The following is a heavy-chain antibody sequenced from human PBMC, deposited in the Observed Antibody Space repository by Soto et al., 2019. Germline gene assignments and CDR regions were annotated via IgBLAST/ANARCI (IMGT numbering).Heavy chain of an antibody. J-gene: IGHJ6*02. V-gene: IGHV1-8*01. CDR1: GYTFTSYD. D-gene: IGHD2-8*01. CDR2: MNPNSGNT. CDR3: AKWPDGYYYYGMDV. Sequence: QVQLVQSGAEVKKPGASVKVSCKASGYTFTSYDINWVRQATGQGLEWMGWMNPNSGNTGYAQKFQGRVTMTRNTAISTAYMELSSLRSEDTAVYYCAKWPDGYYYYGMDVWGQGTTVTVSS.